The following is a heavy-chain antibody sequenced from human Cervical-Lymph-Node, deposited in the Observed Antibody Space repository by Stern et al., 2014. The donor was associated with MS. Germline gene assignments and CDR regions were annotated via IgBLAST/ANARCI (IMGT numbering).Heavy chain of an antibody. CDR1: GYTFTGYY. CDR2: INTNSGGA. CDR3: ARVGVDWFDP. D-gene: IGHD2-8*01. Sequence: QVQLVQSGAEVKKPGASVKVSCKASGYTFTGYYMHWVRQAPGQGLEWMGRINTNSGGANVAKKFQGRVTMTRDTSISPAYKELSRLRSDATAVYYCARVGVDWFDPWGQGTLVTVSS. J-gene: IGHJ5*02. V-gene: IGHV1-2*06.